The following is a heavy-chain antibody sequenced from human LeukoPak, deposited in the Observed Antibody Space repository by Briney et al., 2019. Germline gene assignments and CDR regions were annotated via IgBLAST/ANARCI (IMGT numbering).Heavy chain of an antibody. CDR1: GFTFSSYS. CDR2: ISSSSSTI. V-gene: IGHV3-48*02. Sequence: GGSLRLSCAASGFTFSSYSMNWVRQTPGKGLEWVSYISSSSSTIYYADSVKGRFTISRDNAKNSLYLQMNSLRDEDTAVYYCARERSRDYYDSSGYYYGYWGQGTLVTVSS. J-gene: IGHJ4*02. CDR3: ARERSRDYYDSSGYYYGY. D-gene: IGHD3-22*01.